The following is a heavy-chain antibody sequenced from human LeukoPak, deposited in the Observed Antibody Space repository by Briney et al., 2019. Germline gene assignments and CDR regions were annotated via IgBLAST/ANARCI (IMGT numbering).Heavy chain of an antibody. Sequence: SETLSLTCTVSGGSISSYYWSWIRQPAGKGLEWIGRIYTSGSTNYNPSLKSRVTMSVDTSKNQFSLKLSSVTAADTAVYYCARDMYYYGSGSYRFDYWGQGTLVTVSS. D-gene: IGHD3-10*01. CDR1: GGSISSYY. J-gene: IGHJ4*02. CDR3: ARDMYYYGSGSYRFDY. CDR2: IYTSGST. V-gene: IGHV4-4*07.